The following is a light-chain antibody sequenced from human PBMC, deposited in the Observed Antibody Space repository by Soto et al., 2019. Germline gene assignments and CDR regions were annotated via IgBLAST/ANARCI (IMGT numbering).Light chain of an antibody. CDR2: DAS. Sequence: EIVLTQSPATLSLSPGERATLSCRASQSVSSYLAWYQQKPGKAPRLLNYDASNRATGIPARFSGSGSGTDFTLTISSLEPEDFAVYYCQQRSNWPPITFGQGTRLEIK. J-gene: IGKJ5*01. CDR3: QQRSNWPPIT. V-gene: IGKV3-11*01. CDR1: QSVSSY.